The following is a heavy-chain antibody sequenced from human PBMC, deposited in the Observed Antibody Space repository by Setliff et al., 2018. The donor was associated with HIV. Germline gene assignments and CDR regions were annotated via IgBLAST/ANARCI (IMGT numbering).Heavy chain of an antibody. V-gene: IGHV3-49*04. CDR1: GFTFGDYA. CDR3: TTRYYGSGSRPYYYYGIDV. D-gene: IGHD3-10*01. Sequence: GGSLRLSCITSGFTFGDYAMTWVRQAPGKGLEWVGIIRSQPYGGTPEYATSVKGRFIISRDDSKSIAYLQMNSLKTEDTAVYYCTTRYYGSGSRPYYYYGIDVWGQGTTVTVSS. J-gene: IGHJ6*02. CDR2: IRSQPYGGTP.